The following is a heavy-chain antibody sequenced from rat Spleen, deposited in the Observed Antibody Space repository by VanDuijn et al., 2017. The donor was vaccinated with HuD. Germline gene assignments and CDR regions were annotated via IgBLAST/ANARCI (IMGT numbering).Heavy chain of an antibody. Sequence: EVQLVESGGGLVQPGRSMKLSCVASGFTFSNCDMAWVRQAPKKGLEWVAYISSDGGRNFYRDYVKGRFTISRDNAKSTLYLQMDSLKSEDTASYYCVRHGYTRYYFDYWGQGVMVTVSS. D-gene: IGHD1-9*01. J-gene: IGHJ2*01. V-gene: IGHV5-25*01. CDR3: VRHGYTRYYFDY. CDR2: ISSDGGRN. CDR1: GFTFSNCD.